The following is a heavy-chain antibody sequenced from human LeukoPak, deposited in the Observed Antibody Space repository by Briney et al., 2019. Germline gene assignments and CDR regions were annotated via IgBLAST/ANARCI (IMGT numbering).Heavy chain of an antibody. CDR3: ARRLFQLSRYAFDI. CDR2: INHSGRN. J-gene: IGHJ3*02. CDR1: GGSFSDYY. Sequence: SETLSLTCAVYGGSFSDYYWSWIRQPQGKGLEWIGEINHSGRNNYNPSLKSRVTISVDTSKNQFSLKLSSVTAADTAVYYCARRLFQLSRYAFDIWGQGTMVTVSS. V-gene: IGHV4-34*01. D-gene: IGHD1-1*01.